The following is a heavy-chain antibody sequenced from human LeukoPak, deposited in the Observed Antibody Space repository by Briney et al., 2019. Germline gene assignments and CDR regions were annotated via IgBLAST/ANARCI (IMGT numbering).Heavy chain of an antibody. J-gene: IGHJ4*02. D-gene: IGHD3-16*02. CDR2: IPNDETEI. V-gene: IGHV3-30*02. Sequence: GGSLRLSCAASGFTFNAYNIHWIRRAPGRGLEGVSFIPNDETEIHYADFAKGRFTISRDKSKNSVFLQMNSLRPDDTAVYYCAKDGGRYRFDYWGQGTMVTVSS. CDR1: GFTFNAYN. CDR3: AKDGGRYRFDY.